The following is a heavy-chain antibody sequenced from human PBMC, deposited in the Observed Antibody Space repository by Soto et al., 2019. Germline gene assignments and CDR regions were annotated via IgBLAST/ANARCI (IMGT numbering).Heavy chain of an antibody. Sequence: QVQLVQSGTEVKKPGASVKVSCKASGFTFTAYGISWVRQAPGQGLEWMGWISTYSGNTNYAQKLQGRVTVTTDTSTSTAYMELRSLTYDDKAVYYWARTAPPRSYFDYWGQGTLVTVSS. V-gene: IGHV1-18*01. J-gene: IGHJ4*02. CDR3: ARTAPPRSYFDY. D-gene: IGHD5-18*01. CDR2: ISTYSGNT. CDR1: GFTFTAYG.